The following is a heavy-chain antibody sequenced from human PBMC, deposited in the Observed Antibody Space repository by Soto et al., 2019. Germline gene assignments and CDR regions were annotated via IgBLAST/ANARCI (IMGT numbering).Heavy chain of an antibody. CDR3: ARGRDQPPVGLYFDS. V-gene: IGHV1-69*01. Sequence: QVQLVQSGAEVKKPGSSVKVSCRASGDAFTNYIFDWVRQAPGQGLEWMGGIIPMFGTPKYAQTFQDRVTISADVSTGTAYLELTSLRFDDTAVYYCARGRDQPPVGLYFDSWGEGTRVTVSS. CDR1: GDAFTNYI. J-gene: IGHJ4*02. CDR2: IIPMFGTP. D-gene: IGHD1-26*01.